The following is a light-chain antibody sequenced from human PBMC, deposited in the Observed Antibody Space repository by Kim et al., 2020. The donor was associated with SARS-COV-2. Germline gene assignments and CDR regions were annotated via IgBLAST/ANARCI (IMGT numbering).Light chain of an antibody. Sequence: SSVGDRVSGTCRSSQSISSYLHWYQQKPGKAPKLLIYAASSLQSGVPSRFSGSGSGTDFTLTISSLQPEDFATYFCQQSYSTPITFGPGTKVDIK. CDR1: QSISSY. CDR3: QQSYSTPIT. J-gene: IGKJ3*01. V-gene: IGKV1-39*01. CDR2: AAS.